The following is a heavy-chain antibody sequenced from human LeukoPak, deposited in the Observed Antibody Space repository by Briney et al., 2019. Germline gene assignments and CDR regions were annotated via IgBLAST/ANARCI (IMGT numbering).Heavy chain of an antibody. Sequence: GGSVTHSHAASGFNLSSFEMNWVPPAPGKGLEGWTYISPTGSRLHHADSVKGRFTIARDNAKTSVYLQMNSLRVEDTAVYYCARDRGGWYRWFDPWGQGTLVTVSS. CDR1: GFNLSSFE. V-gene: IGHV3-48*03. CDR3: ARDRGGWYRWFDP. CDR2: ISPTGSRL. J-gene: IGHJ5*02. D-gene: IGHD6-19*01.